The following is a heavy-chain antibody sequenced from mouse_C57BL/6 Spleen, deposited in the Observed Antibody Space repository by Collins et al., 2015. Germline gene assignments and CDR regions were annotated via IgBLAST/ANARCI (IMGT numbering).Heavy chain of an antibody. D-gene: IGHD2-5*01. Sequence: QVQLQQPGAELVKPGASVKVSCKASGYTFTGYWMHWVKQRPGQGLEWIGRIHPSDSDTTYNQKFKGKATLTVDTSSSTAYMQLSSLTSEDSAVYYCAVYYTNYVGFDYWGQGTTLTVSS. CDR3: AVYYTNYVGFDY. CDR2: IHPSDSDT. CDR1: GYTFTGYW. V-gene: IGHV1-74*01. J-gene: IGHJ2*01.